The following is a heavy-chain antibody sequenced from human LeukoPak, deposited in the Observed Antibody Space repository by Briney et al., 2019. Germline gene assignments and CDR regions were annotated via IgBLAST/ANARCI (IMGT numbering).Heavy chain of an antibody. V-gene: IGHV1-69*13. CDR2: IIPIFGTA. CDR1: GGTFSSYA. J-gene: IGHJ4*02. CDR3: ARGKPYGSEFLYFDY. D-gene: IGHD3-10*01. Sequence: ASVKVSSKASGGTFSSYAISWVRQAPGQGLEWMGGIIPIFGTANYAQKFQGRVTITADESTSTAYMELSSLRSEDTAVYYCARGKPYGSEFLYFDYWGQGTLVTVSS.